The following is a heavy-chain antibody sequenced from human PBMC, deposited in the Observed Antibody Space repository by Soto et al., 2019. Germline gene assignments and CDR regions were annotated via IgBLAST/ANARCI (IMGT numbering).Heavy chain of an antibody. D-gene: IGHD6-19*01. Sequence: QVQLVESGGGVVQPGRSLRLSCAASAFNFSSYVMHWVRQAPGKGLEWVAVIWYDGGNKYYANSVKGRCTISRDNSKNTLYLQMNSLKAEDTAVYYCARDGQWLPRDGLRSAYYLEYWGQGTLVTVSS. V-gene: IGHV3-33*01. CDR2: IWYDGGNK. CDR3: ARDGQWLPRDGLRSAYYLEY. J-gene: IGHJ4*02. CDR1: AFNFSSYV.